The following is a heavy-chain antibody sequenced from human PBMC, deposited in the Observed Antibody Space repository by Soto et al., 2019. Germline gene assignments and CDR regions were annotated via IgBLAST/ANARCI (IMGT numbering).Heavy chain of an antibody. CDR2: INHSGNT. CDR1: GGSIGTSAYY. Sequence: SETLSLTCAVSGGSIGTSAYYWGWIRQAPGKGLEWIGSINHSGNTYLSPSLKDRVTMSVGTSKNSFSLKLRSATAADTGLYYCSRRAPEGFDPWGQGTLVTVSS. V-gene: IGHV4-39*01. CDR3: SRRAPEGFDP. J-gene: IGHJ5*02.